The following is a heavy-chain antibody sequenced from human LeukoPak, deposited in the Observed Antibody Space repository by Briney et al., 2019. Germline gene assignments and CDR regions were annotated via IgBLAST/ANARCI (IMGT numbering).Heavy chain of an antibody. Sequence: SEILSLTCTVSGYSISSGYDWGWMRQAPGKGLEWLGSISQSGNTYNNPSLKSRVTLSVDTSKNQVSLKLTSVSAADTAVYYCARSEINDYFKYWGPGILVTVST. V-gene: IGHV4-38-2*02. J-gene: IGHJ4*02. D-gene: IGHD3-16*01. CDR3: ARSEINDYFKY. CDR1: GYSISSGYD. CDR2: ISQSGNT.